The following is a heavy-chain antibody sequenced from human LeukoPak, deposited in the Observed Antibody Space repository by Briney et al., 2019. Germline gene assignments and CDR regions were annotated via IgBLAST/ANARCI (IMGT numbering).Heavy chain of an antibody. Sequence: SETLSLTCTVSGGSISSYYWSWIRQPPGKELEWIGYIYYSGSTNYNPSLKSRVTISVDTSKNQLSLKLSSVTAADTAVYYCARVGYCSGGSCYSNAFDIWGQGTMVTVSS. J-gene: IGHJ3*02. D-gene: IGHD2-15*01. CDR2: IYYSGST. V-gene: IGHV4-59*01. CDR1: GGSISSYY. CDR3: ARVGYCSGGSCYSNAFDI.